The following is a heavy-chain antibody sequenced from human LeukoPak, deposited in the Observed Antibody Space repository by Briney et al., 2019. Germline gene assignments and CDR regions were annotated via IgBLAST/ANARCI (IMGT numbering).Heavy chain of an antibody. V-gene: IGHV3-23*01. CDR2: ISGSGGST. Sequence: GGSLRLSCAASGFTFSSYAMSWVRQAPGKGLEWVSAISGSGGSTYYADSVKGRFTISRDNSKNTLYLQMNSLRAEDTAVYYCAKGVRGYYDILTGYSNWFDPWGQGTLVTASS. CDR1: GFTFSSYA. D-gene: IGHD3-9*01. CDR3: AKGVRGYYDILTGYSNWFDP. J-gene: IGHJ5*02.